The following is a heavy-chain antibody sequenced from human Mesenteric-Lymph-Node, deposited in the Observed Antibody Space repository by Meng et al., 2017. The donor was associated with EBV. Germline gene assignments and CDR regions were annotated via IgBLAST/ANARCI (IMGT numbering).Heavy chain of an antibody. V-gene: IGHV4-61*01. D-gene: IGHD1-26*01. CDR1: GGSVSSRSYY. CDR3: AREAVGATVDH. Sequence: QVQLQDSGPGQVKPSGTLSRTCSVSGGSVSSRSYYWVWIRQPPGKGLEWIGYIDYSGSTTYKPSLKSLVTMSLDTSKNQFSLRLSSVTAADTAVYYCAREAVGATVDHWGQGTLVTVSS. J-gene: IGHJ4*02. CDR2: IDYSGST.